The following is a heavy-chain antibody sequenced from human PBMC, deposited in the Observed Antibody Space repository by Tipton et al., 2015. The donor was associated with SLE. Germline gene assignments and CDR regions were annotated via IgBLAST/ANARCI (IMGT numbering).Heavy chain of an antibody. CDR1: GDSISSSGHY. CDR2: VYYRGST. CDR3: ARGGILTGYYFYFDY. V-gene: IGHV4-39*07. Sequence: TLSLTCTVSGDSISSSGHYWGWIRQPPGKGLQWIGSVYYRGSTYYNPSLSSRLTLSVDTSKNQFSLKLSSVTAADTAVYYCARGGILTGYYFYFDYWGQGTLVTVSS. J-gene: IGHJ4*02. D-gene: IGHD3-9*01.